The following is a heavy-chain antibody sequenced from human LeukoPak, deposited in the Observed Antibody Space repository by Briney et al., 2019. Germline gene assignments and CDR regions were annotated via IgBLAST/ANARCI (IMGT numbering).Heavy chain of an antibody. Sequence: SETLSLTCTVSGGSISNYYWNWIRQPPGKGLEWIGYIYYSGSTNYNPSRKSRVTISVDTSKNQFSLKLSSVTAADTAVYYCARVGQYSTVYDAFDIWGQGTMVTVSS. V-gene: IGHV4-59*01. CDR1: GGSISNYY. CDR2: IYYSGST. J-gene: IGHJ3*02. D-gene: IGHD2-21*01. CDR3: ARVGQYSTVYDAFDI.